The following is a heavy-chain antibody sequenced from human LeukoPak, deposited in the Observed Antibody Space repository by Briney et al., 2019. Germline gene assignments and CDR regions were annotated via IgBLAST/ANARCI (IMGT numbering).Heavy chain of an antibody. V-gene: IGHV3-7*04. J-gene: IGHJ6*02. D-gene: IGHD6-13*01. CDR2: IKQDGSEK. Sequence: GGSLRLSCAASGFTFSKYWMTWVRQAPGKGLEWVANIKQDGSEKYYVDSVKGRFTISRDNAKNSLYLQMNSLRGEDTAVYYCARDGAAAGSGLYYDGMDVWGQGTTVTVSS. CDR1: GFTFSKYW. CDR3: ARDGAAAGSGLYYDGMDV.